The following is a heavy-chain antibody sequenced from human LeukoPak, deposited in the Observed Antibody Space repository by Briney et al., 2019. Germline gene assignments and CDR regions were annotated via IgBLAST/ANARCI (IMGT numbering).Heavy chain of an antibody. J-gene: IGHJ4*02. CDR1: GFTFYDHA. CDR3: AKDDYYDSSGTFAY. V-gene: IGHV3-9*03. CDR2: ISWNSGSI. D-gene: IGHD3-22*01. Sequence: PGGSLRLSCAASGFTFYDHAMHWVRQAPGKGLEGVSGISWNSGSIGYADSVKGRFTISRDNAKNSLYLQMNSLRAEDMALYYCAKDDYYDSSGTFAYWGQGTLVTVSS.